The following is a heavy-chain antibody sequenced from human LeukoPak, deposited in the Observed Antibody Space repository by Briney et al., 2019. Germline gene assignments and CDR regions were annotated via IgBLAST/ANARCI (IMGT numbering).Heavy chain of an antibody. CDR1: GYTLTELS. CDR2: FDPEDGET. J-gene: IGHJ4*02. V-gene: IGHV1-24*01. CDR3: ATGYWCSSTSCSFTGFDY. D-gene: IGHD2-2*01. Sequence: ASVKVSCKVSGYTLTELSMHWVRQAPGKGLEWMGGFDPEDGETIYAQKFQGRVTMTEDTSTDTAYMELSSLRPEDTAVYYCATGYWCSSTSCSFTGFDYWGQGTLVTVSS.